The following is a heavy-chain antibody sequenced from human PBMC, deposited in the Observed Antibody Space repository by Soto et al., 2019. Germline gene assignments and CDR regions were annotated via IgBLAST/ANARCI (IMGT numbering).Heavy chain of an antibody. J-gene: IGHJ6*02. Sequence: EVQLVESGGGLVKPGQSLRLSCKASGFTFGDYAMSWFRQATGKGLEWVGFIRGKDYGETTEYAASVEGRFTMSREESRNMAYLQMNRLKTEDTAMYYCTRVGVSPHYDFWRDSGYYGMDVWGQGTTVTVSS. CDR2: IRGKDYGETT. D-gene: IGHD3-3*01. CDR3: TRVGVSPHYDFWRDSGYYGMDV. CDR1: GFTFGDYA. V-gene: IGHV3-49*05.